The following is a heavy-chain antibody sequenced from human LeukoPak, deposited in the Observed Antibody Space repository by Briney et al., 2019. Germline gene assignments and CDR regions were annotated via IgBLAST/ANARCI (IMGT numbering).Heavy chain of an antibody. Sequence: SETLSLTCAVYGGSFSGYYWGWIRQPPGKGLEWIGEINHSGSTNYNPSLKSRVTISVDTSKNQFSLKLSSVTAADTAVYYCAREYYYDSSGYFYWGQGTLVTVSS. D-gene: IGHD3-22*01. J-gene: IGHJ4*02. V-gene: IGHV4-34*01. CDR3: AREYYYDSSGYFY. CDR1: GGSFSGYY. CDR2: INHSGST.